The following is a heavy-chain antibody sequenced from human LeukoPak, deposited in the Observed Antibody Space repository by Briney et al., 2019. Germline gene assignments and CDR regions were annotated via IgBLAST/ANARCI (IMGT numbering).Heavy chain of an antibody. CDR3: ATGDGGNWWKVGGRES. CDR2: ISPHNGNT. D-gene: IGHD2-8*02. CDR1: GYTFASSG. V-gene: IGHV1-18*01. Sequence: ASVKVSCKAVGYTFASSGISWVRQAPGQGLEWMGWISPHNGNTNYAQKIEGRVSMTTDTSTGTAYMELRSLRFDDTAVYYCATGDGGNWWKVGGRESWGQGTLVTVSS. J-gene: IGHJ5*02.